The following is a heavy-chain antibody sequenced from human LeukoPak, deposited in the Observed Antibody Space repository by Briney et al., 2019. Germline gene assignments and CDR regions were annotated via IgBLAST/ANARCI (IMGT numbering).Heavy chain of an antibody. J-gene: IGHJ5*02. CDR1: GGTFSSYA. Sequence: GSSVKVSCKASGGTFSSYAISWVRQAPGQGLEWMGRIIPIFGTANYAQKFQGRVTITTGESTSTAYMELSSLRSEDTAVYYCASAPIKLNWFDPWGQGTLVTVSS. CDR3: ASAPIKLNWFDP. V-gene: IGHV1-69*05. D-gene: IGHD2-15*01. CDR2: IIPIFGTA.